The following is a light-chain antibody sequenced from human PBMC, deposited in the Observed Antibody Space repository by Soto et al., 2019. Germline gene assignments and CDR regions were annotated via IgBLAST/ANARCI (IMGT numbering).Light chain of an antibody. V-gene: IGLV2-14*01. CDR1: TNDVGGYNF. Sequence: QSALTQPASVSGSPGQSITISCTGTTNDVGGYNFVSWYQQHPGEVPKLLIYEVSNRPSGISNRFSGSKSGNTASLTISGLQTEDEAAYYCSSYTSSSTLVVFGGGTQLTVL. J-gene: IGLJ3*02. CDR2: EVS. CDR3: SSYTSSSTLVV.